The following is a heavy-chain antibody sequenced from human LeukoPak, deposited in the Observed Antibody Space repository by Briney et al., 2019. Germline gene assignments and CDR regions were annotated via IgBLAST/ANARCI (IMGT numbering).Heavy chain of an antibody. CDR3: TTDLGAAYYLDY. J-gene: IGHJ4*02. V-gene: IGHV3-15*01. Sequence: SGGSLRLSCAASGFTFSSYAMSWVRRAPGKGLEWVGRIKSKTDGGTTDYAAPVRGRFTISRDDSKNTLYLQMNSLKTEDTAVYYCTTDLGAAYYLDYWGQGTLVTVSS. CDR1: GFTFSSYA. CDR2: IKSKTDGGTT. D-gene: IGHD1-26*01.